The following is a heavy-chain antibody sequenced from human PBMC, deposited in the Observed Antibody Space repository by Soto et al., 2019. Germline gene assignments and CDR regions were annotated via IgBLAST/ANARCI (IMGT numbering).Heavy chain of an antibody. CDR1: GFTFSSYA. CDR2: ISYDGSNK. J-gene: IGHJ4*02. CDR3: ARAPSFGGFDY. V-gene: IGHV3-30-3*01. Sequence: GGSLRLSCAASGFTFSSYAMHWVRQAPGKGLEWVAVISYDGSNKYYADSVKGRFTISRDNSKNTLYLQMNSLRAEDTAVYYCARAPSFGGFDYWGQGTLVTVS. D-gene: IGHD3-10*01.